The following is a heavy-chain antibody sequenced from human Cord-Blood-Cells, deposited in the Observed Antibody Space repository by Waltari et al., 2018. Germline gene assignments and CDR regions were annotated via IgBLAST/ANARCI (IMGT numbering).Heavy chain of an antibody. J-gene: IGHJ6*02. CDR1: GYSISSGYY. CDR2: IYHSGST. V-gene: IGHV4-38-2*02. Sequence: QVQLQESGPGLVKPSETLSLTCAVSGYSISSGYYWGWIRQPPGKGLEWIGSIYHSGSTYYHPSLKSRVTISVDTSKNQFSLKLSSVTAADTAVYYCARDSSVTYYYYYGMDVWGQGTTVTVSS. CDR3: ARDSSVTYYYYYGMDV. D-gene: IGHD4-4*01.